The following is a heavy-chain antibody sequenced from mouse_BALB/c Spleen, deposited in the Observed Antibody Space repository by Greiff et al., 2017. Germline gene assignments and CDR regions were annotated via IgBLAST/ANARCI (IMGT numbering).Heavy chain of an antibody. D-gene: IGHD2-14*01. CDR2: IRLKSNNYAT. CDR3: TRGSAYDRYDGAMDY. J-gene: IGHJ4*01. CDR1: GFTFSNYW. V-gene: IGHV6-6*02. Sequence: EVMLVESGGGLVQPGGSMKLSCVASGFTFSNYWMHWVRQSPEKGLEWVAEIRLKSNNYATHYAESVKGRFTISRDDSKSSVYLQMNNLRAEDTGIYYCTRGSAYDRYDGAMDYWGQGTSVTVSS.